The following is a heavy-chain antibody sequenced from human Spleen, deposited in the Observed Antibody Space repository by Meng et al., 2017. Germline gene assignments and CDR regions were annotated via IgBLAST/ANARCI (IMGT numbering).Heavy chain of an antibody. CDR1: GFTFSSSW. D-gene: IGHD6-13*01. V-gene: IGHV3-74*01. J-gene: IGHJ6*02. Sequence: GGSLRLSCAASGFTFSSSWMHWVRQAPGKGLVWVSRIRFDGSITVYADSVKGRFTISRDNAKNTMYLQMNSLRAEDTAVYYCAVIAAAGTRPYYYYYGMDVWGQGTTVTVSS. CDR3: AVIAAAGTRPYYYYYGMDV. CDR2: IRFDGSIT.